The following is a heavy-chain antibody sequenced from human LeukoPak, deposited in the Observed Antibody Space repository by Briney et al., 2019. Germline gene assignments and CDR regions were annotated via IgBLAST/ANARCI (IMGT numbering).Heavy chain of an antibody. CDR2: ISSSSSYI. J-gene: IGHJ4*02. D-gene: IGHD5-12*01. V-gene: IGHV3-21*01. CDR3: ATWDIVATRLLADFDY. CDR1: GFIFSSYW. Sequence: PGGSLRLSCAASGFIFSSYWMTWVRQAPGKGLEWVSSISSSSSYIYYADSVRGRFTISRDNAKNSLYLQMNSLRAENTAVYYCATWDIVATRLLADFDYWGQGTLVTVSS.